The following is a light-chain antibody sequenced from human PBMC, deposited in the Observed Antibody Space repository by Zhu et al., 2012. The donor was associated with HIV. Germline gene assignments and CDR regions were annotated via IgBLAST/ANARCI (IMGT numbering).Light chain of an antibody. CDR3: QQYGSSPIST. V-gene: IGKV3-20*01. J-gene: IGKJ1*01. CDR1: QSVSSSY. CDR2: GAS. Sequence: EIVLTQSPGTLSLSPGERATLSCRASQSVSSSYLAWYQQKPGQAPRLLIYGASSRATGIPDRFSGSGSGTDFTLTISRLEPEDFAVYYCQQYGSSPISTFG.